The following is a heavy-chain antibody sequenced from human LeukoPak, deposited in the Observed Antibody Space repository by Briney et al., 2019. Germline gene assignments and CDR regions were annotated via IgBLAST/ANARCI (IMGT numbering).Heavy chain of an antibody. CDR2: INTNTGNP. D-gene: IGHD6-19*01. J-gene: IGHJ6*02. CDR3: ARRGIAVAGTRTYYGMDV. Sequence: EATVKVSCKASGYTFTSYAMNWVRQAPGQGLEWMGWINTNTGNPTYAQGFTGRFVFSLDTSVSTAYLQISSLKAEDTAVYYCARRGIAVAGTRTYYGMDVWGQGTTVTVSS. CDR1: GYTFTSYA. V-gene: IGHV7-4-1*02.